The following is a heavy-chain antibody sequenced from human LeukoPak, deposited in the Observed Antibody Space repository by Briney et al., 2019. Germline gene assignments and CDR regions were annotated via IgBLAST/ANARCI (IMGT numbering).Heavy chain of an antibody. Sequence: GVSVKVSCKASGGTFISYAISWVRQAPGQGLEWMGGIIPIFGTANYAQKFQGRVTITADESTSTAYMELSSLRSEDTAVYYCARVVLTIFGVVDAFEIWGQGTMVTVSS. CDR1: GGTFISYA. V-gene: IGHV1-69*13. D-gene: IGHD3-3*01. CDR3: ARVVLTIFGVVDAFEI. CDR2: IIPIFGTA. J-gene: IGHJ3*02.